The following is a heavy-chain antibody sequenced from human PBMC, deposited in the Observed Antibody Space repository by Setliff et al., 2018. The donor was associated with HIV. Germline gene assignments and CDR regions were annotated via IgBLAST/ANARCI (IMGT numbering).Heavy chain of an antibody. Sequence: SETLSLTCTVSGYSISSDYYWGWIRQPPGKGLEWIGNIYHSGSTYYNPSLKSRVTISVDTSKNQFSLKLSSVTAADTAVYYCARILLYDSSAYFVNAFDIWGQGTVVTVSS. D-gene: IGHD3-22*01. CDR3: ARILLYDSSAYFVNAFDI. CDR1: GYSISSDYY. J-gene: IGHJ3*02. CDR2: IYHSGST. V-gene: IGHV4-38-2*02.